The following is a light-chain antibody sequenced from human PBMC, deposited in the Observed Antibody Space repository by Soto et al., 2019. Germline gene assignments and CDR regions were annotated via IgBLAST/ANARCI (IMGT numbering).Light chain of an antibody. CDR2: GNI. J-gene: IGLJ1*01. Sequence: QSVLTQPPSVSGAPGQRVTISCTGCDSNIGANYDVHWYQHLPGTAPKLLIYGNINRPSGVPDRFSGSKSGTSASLAITGLQAEDEADYYCQSYDSSLSGYVFGTGTKVTVL. V-gene: IGLV1-40*01. CDR3: QSYDSSLSGYV. CDR1: DSNIGANYD.